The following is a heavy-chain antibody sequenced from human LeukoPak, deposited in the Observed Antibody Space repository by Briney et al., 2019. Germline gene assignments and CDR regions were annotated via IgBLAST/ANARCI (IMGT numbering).Heavy chain of an antibody. V-gene: IGHV3-23*01. D-gene: IGHD2-21*02. CDR2: ISGSGFTT. Sequence: GGSLRLSCAASGFTFSNDVMAWVRQAPGKGLEWVSGISGSGFTTYYADSAKGRFTTSRDNAKNTLYLRMNTLRAEDTAVYYCAKCDTNGAHLDYWGQGTLVTVSS. J-gene: IGHJ4*02. CDR1: GFTFSNDV. CDR3: AKCDTNGAHLDY.